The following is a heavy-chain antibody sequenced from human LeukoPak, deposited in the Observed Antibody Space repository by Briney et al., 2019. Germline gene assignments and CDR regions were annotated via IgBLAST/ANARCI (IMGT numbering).Heavy chain of an antibody. V-gene: IGHV4-34*01. CDR3: ARDHDCGDCLDD. J-gene: IGHJ4*02. CDR2: INHSGST. Sequence: PSETLSLTCAVYGGSFSGYYWSWIRQPPGKGLEWIGEINHSGSTNYNPSLKSRVTISVDTSKNQFSLKLSSVTAADTAVYYCARDHDCGDCLDDWGQGTLVTVSS. CDR1: GGSFSGYY. D-gene: IGHD4/OR15-4a*01.